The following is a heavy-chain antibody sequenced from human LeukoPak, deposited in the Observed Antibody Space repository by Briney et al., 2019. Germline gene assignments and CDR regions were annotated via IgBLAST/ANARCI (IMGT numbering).Heavy chain of an antibody. Sequence: AGGSLRLSCAASGFTFSNAWMSWVRQAPGKGLEWVSGISGSGGSTYYADSVKGRFTVSRDNFKNTLFLQVNSLRAEDTAVYYCAKVSDYSYYYYMDVWGKGTTVTVSS. CDR3: AKVSDYSYYYYMDV. CDR2: ISGSGGST. J-gene: IGHJ6*03. V-gene: IGHV3-23*01. CDR1: GFTFSNAW.